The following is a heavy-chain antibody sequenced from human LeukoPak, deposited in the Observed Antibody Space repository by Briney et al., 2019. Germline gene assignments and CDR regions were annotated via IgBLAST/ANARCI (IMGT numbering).Heavy chain of an antibody. D-gene: IGHD4-17*01. CDR3: ARDPNGDYIGAFDM. CDR1: GFSFSAYA. CDR2: IRGGGTSE. Sequence: PGGSLRLSCTASGFSFSAYAVMWVRQAPGEGPEWVSAIRGGGTSEFYADSVKGRFRLSRDNSKDTLFLQMNSLRAEDTAVYYCARDPNGDYIGAFDMWGQGQWSPSRQ. J-gene: IGHJ3*02. V-gene: IGHV3-23*01.